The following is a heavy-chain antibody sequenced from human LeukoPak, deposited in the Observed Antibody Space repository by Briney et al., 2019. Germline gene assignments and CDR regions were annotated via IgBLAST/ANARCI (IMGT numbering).Heavy chain of an antibody. V-gene: IGHV4-61*02. Sequence: SETLSLTCTVSGGSISSGSYYWSWIGQPAGKGLEWIGRIYNSGSTNYNPSLRSRVTISVDTSKNQFSLKLSSVTAADTAVYYCAREAALGYGDPFDYWGQGTLVTVSS. CDR1: GGSISSGSYY. J-gene: IGHJ4*02. D-gene: IGHD4-17*01. CDR2: IYNSGST. CDR3: AREAALGYGDPFDY.